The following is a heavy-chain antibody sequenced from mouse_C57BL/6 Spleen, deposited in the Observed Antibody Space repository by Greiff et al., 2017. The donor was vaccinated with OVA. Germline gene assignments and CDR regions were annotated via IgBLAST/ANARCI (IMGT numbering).Heavy chain of an antibody. CDR2: IYPGSGST. D-gene: IGHD2-4*01. CDR3: AREGGYDYDDGALDY. Sequence: VQLVESGAELVKPGASVKMSCKASGYTFTSYWITWVKQRPGQGLAWIGDIYPGSGSTNYNEKFKSKATLTVDTSSSTAYMQLSSLTSEDSAVYYCAREGGYDYDDGALDYWGQGTTLTVSS. V-gene: IGHV1-55*01. CDR1: GYTFTSYW. J-gene: IGHJ2*01.